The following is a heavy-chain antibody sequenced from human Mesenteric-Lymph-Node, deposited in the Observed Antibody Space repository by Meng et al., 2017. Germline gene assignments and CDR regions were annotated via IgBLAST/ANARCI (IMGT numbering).Heavy chain of an antibody. CDR1: GGSISSGGYY. V-gene: IGHV4-31*03. J-gene: IGHJ4*02. D-gene: IGHD5-24*01. CDR2: IYYSGST. Sequence: EQLQESGPGLVKPSQTRSLTCNVSGGSISSGGYYWSWIRQHPGKGLEWIGYIYYSGSTYYNPSLKSRVTISVDTSKNQFSLKLSSVTAADTAVYYCARGPSRWLQFSFDYWGQGTLVTVSS. CDR3: ARGPSRWLQFSFDY.